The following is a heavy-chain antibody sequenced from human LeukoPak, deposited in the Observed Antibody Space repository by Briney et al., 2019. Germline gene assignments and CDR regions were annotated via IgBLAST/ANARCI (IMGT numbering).Heavy chain of an antibody. CDR3: ARVGQRDFWSGYSNWFDH. Sequence: SETLSLTCAVYGGSFSGYYWSWIRQPPGKGLEWIGEINHSGSTNYNPSLKSRVTISVDTSKNQFSLKLSSVTAADTAVYYCARVGQRDFWSGYSNWFDHWGQGTLVTVSS. D-gene: IGHD3-3*01. V-gene: IGHV4-34*01. CDR2: INHSGST. CDR1: GGSFSGYY. J-gene: IGHJ5*02.